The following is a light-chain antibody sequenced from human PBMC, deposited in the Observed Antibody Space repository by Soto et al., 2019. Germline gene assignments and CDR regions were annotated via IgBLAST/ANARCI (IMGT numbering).Light chain of an antibody. CDR3: ISYTTNTTPV. V-gene: IGLV2-14*03. Sequence: QSVLTQPASVSGSPGQSLTISCTGTSSDIGAYNYVSWYQHHPGKSPKLVIFDVSIRPSGVSNRFSGSKSGNTASLTISGLQPEDEGDYYCISYTTNTTPVFGGGTKHTVL. CDR1: SSDIGAYNY. CDR2: DVS. J-gene: IGLJ2*01.